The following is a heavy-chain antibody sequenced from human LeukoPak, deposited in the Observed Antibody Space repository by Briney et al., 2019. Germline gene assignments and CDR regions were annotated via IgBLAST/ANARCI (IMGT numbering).Heavy chain of an antibody. CDR3: TRFQYYYDSSGYGETDFDY. J-gene: IGHJ4*02. CDR1: GFTFGDYA. Sequence: GGSLRLSCTASGFTFGDYAMSWFRQAPGKGLEWVGFIRSKAYGGTTEYAASVKGRFTISRDDSKSIAYLQMNSLKTEDTAVYYCTRFQYYYDSSGYGETDFDYWAREPWSPSPQ. V-gene: IGHV3-49*03. CDR2: IRSKAYGGTT. D-gene: IGHD3-22*01.